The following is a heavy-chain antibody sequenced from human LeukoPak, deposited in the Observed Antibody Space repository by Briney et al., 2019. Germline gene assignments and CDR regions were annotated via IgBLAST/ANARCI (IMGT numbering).Heavy chain of an antibody. D-gene: IGHD3-10*01. V-gene: IGHV4-39*01. Sequence: SETLSLTCTVSGGSISSSSYYWGWIRQPPGKGLEWIGSIYYSGSTYYNPSLKSRVTISVDTSKNQFSLKLSSVTAADTAVYYCARRLMVRGVPYYFDYWGQGTLVTDSS. J-gene: IGHJ4*02. CDR2: IYYSGST. CDR1: GGSISSSSYY. CDR3: ARRLMVRGVPYYFDY.